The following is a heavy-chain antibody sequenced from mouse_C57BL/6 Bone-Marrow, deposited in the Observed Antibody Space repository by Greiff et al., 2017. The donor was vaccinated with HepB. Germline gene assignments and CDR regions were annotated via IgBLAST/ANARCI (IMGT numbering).Heavy chain of an antibody. Sequence: VKLQQSGAELARPGASVKLSCKASGYTFTSYGISWVKQRTGQGLEWIGEIYPRSGNTYYNEKFKGKATLTADKSSSTAYMELRSLTSEDSAVYFCARALGGYFDVWGTGTTVTVSS. V-gene: IGHV1-81*01. J-gene: IGHJ1*03. D-gene: IGHD4-1*01. CDR2: IYPRSGNT. CDR1: GYTFTSYG. CDR3: ARALGGYFDV.